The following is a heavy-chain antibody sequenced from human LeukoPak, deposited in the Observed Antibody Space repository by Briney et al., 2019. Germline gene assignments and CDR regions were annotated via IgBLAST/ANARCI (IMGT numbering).Heavy chain of an antibody. CDR1: GVSISSYY. Sequence: SETLSLTCTVSGVSISSYYWNWIRQPPGKGLGWIGYIYHSGDTNYNPSLKSRVTMSVDTSKNQVSLKLSSVTAADTAVYYCATAHHVNYYDYWGQGTQVTVSS. CDR3: ATAHHVNYYDY. CDR2: IYHSGDT. J-gene: IGHJ4*02. V-gene: IGHV4-59*08. D-gene: IGHD1-14*01.